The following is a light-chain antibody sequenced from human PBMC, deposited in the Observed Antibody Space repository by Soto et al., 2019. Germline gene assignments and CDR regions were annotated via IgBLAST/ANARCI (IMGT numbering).Light chain of an antibody. J-gene: IGLJ3*02. V-gene: IGLV2-14*01. Sequence: QSALTQPASVSGSPGQSITISCTGTSGDVGGYYYVSWYQQLPGKAPKLMISEVSNRPSGVSNRFSGSKSGNTASLTISGLQAEDEADYYCSSYTSSSTLVFGGGTKVTVL. CDR3: SSYTSSSTLV. CDR2: EVS. CDR1: SGDVGGYYY.